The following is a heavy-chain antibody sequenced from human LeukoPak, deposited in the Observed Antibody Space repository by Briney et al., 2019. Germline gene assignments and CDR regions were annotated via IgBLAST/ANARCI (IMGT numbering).Heavy chain of an antibody. CDR2: MNPNSGNT. CDR3: ARGPLRYFDWLLPNPFDY. CDR1: VYTFTSYD. J-gene: IGHJ4*02. D-gene: IGHD3-9*01. Sequence: GASVKVSCKASVYTFTSYDINWVRQATGQGLEWVGWMNPNSGNTGYAQKFQGRVTMTRNTSISTAYMELSSLRSEDTAVYYCARGPLRYFDWLLPNPFDYWGQGTLVTVSS. V-gene: IGHV1-8*01.